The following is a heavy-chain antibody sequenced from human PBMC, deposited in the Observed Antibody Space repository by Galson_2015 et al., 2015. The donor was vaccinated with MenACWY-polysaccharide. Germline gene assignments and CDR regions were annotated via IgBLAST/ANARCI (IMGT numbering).Heavy chain of an antibody. V-gene: IGHV4-39*07. CDR2: IYYSGST. D-gene: IGHD1-26*01. J-gene: IGHJ5*02. CDR3: ARDLVGP. Sequence: PPGKGLEWIGSIYYSGSTYYNPSLKSRVTMSIDTSKNQFSLRVNSVTAADTGVYYCARDLVGPWGQGTLVTVSS.